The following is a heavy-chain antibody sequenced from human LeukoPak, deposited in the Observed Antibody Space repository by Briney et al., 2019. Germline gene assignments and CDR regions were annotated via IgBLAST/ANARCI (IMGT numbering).Heavy chain of an antibody. Sequence: GASVKVSCKASGYSFTSHYMHWVRQAPGKGLEWMGGLDPEDGETIYAQKFQGRVTMTEDTSTDTAYMELSSLRSEDTAVYYCATKGPRRKTKGASAAGRTNWFDPWGQGTLVTVSS. D-gene: IGHD6-13*01. CDR2: LDPEDGET. CDR3: ATKGPRRKTKGASAAGRTNWFDP. J-gene: IGHJ5*02. CDR1: GYSFTSHY. V-gene: IGHV1-24*01.